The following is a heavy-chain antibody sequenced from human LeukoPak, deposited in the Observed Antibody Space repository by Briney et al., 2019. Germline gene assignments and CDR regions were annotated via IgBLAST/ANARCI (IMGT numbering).Heavy chain of an antibody. CDR2: IYYSGST. Sequence: PSETLSLTCTVSGGSISSSSYYWGWIRQHPGKGLEWIGSIYYSGSTYYNPSLKSRVTISVDTSKNQFSLKLSSVTAADTAVYYSARLAEGFDYWGQGTLVTVSS. J-gene: IGHJ4*02. CDR1: GGSISSSSYY. V-gene: IGHV4-39*01. D-gene: IGHD1-14*01. CDR3: ARLAEGFDY.